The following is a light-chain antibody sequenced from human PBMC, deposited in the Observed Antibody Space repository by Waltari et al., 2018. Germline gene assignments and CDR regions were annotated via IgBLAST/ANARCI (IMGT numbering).Light chain of an antibody. CDR3: AAWDDSLNGPV. CDR2: SNN. CDR1: SPNIGSNT. V-gene: IGLV1-44*01. Sequence: QSVLTQPPSASGTPGQWVTIPCSGSSPNIGSNTVNWYQQLPGTAPKLLIYSNNQRPSGVPDRFSGSKSGTSASLAISGLQSEDEADYYCAAWDDSLNGPVFGGGTKLTVL. J-gene: IGLJ3*02.